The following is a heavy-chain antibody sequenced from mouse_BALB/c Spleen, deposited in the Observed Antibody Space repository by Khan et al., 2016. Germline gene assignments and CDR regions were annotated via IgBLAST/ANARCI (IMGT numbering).Heavy chain of an antibody. Sequence: EVQLQESGPGLVKPSQSLSLTCTVTGYSITSDYAWNWIRQFPGNKLEWMGYISYSGSTSYNPSLKSRISITRDTSKNQFFLRLNSVTTEDTATXYCSVELALFAYWGQGTLVTVSA. D-gene: IGHD4-1*01. CDR3: SVELALFAY. CDR2: ISYSGST. CDR1: GYSITSDYA. V-gene: IGHV3-2*02. J-gene: IGHJ3*01.